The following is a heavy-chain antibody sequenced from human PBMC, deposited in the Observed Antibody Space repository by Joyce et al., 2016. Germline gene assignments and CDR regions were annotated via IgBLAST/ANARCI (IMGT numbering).Heavy chain of an antibody. Sequence: QVQLVQSGAEMKKPGASVTVSCKASGFTFTDYYIHWVRQAPGQGLEWMGWSNPKSGATNYTQKFQGRITMTRDTSISTAYMELGRLRSDDTAVYYCARDEAFYDFWYGYYKVYWGQGTLVTVSS. V-gene: IGHV1-2*02. D-gene: IGHD3-3*01. CDR3: ARDEAFYDFWYGYYKVY. J-gene: IGHJ4*02. CDR1: GFTFTDYY. CDR2: SNPKSGAT.